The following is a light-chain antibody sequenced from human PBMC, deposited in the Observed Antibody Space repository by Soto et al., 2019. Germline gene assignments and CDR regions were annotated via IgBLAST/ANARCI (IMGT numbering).Light chain of an antibody. V-gene: IGKV3-11*01. J-gene: IGKJ5*01. CDR1: QSVSSN. CDR2: DAS. CDR3: QQRSNWPIT. Sequence: EIVLTQSPGTLSLSPGERATLSCRASQSVSSNLLAWYQQKPGQAPRLLIYDASNRATGIPARFSGSGSGTDFTLTISSLEPEDFAVYYCQQRSNWPITFGQGTRLEI.